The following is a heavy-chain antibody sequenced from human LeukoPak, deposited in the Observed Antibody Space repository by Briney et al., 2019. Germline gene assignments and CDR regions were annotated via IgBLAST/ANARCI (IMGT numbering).Heavy chain of an antibody. Sequence: PSQSLSPTCAVYAGSFSGYYWSWIRQPPGKGLEWIGEINHSGSTNYNPSLKSRVTISVDTSKDQFCLKLSSVTAADTAVYYCARARGSYSSGRGQLTHYYYYYYMDVWGKGTTVTVSS. D-gene: IGHD6-19*01. CDR2: INHSGST. CDR1: AGSFSGYY. V-gene: IGHV4-34*01. CDR3: ARARGSYSSGRGQLTHYYYYYYMDV. J-gene: IGHJ6*03.